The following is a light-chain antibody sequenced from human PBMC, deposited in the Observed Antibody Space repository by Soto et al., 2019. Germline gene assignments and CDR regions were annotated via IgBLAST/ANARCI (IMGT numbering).Light chain of an antibody. V-gene: IGLV4-69*01. CDR3: QNWGIGIVV. J-gene: IGLJ2*01. CDR1: SGHSSYA. Sequence: QPVLTQSPSASASLESSVKLTCTLTSGHSSYAIAWYQQQPEKYPRGLMKLNSDGSHSKGDGIPDRFSGSSSGAERYLSLSSLQSEDEADYYCQNWGIGIVVFGGGTKLTVL. CDR2: LNSDGSH.